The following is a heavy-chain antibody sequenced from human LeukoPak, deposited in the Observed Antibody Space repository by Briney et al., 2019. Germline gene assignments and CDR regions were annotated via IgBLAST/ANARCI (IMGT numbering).Heavy chain of an antibody. CDR3: ARAGGSVGWYGTIDS. CDR1: GGSISSGSYY. D-gene: IGHD6-19*01. Sequence: PSETLSLTCTVSGGSISSGSYYWSWIRQPAGKGLEWIGRIYTSGSTNYNPSLKSRVTISVDTSKNQFSLKLSSVTAADTAVYYCARAGGSVGWYGTIDSWGQGTLVTVSS. J-gene: IGHJ4*02. CDR2: IYTSGST. V-gene: IGHV4-61*02.